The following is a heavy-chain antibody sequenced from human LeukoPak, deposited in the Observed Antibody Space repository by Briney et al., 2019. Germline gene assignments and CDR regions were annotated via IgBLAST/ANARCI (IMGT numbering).Heavy chain of an antibody. CDR2: ISSSSSYI. D-gene: IGHD2-2*01. CDR1: GFTFSSYS. J-gene: IGHJ6*02. CDR3: ARSVTTIVPAAMGNPVYYYYGMDV. Sequence: GGSLRLSCAASGFTFSSYSMNWVRQAPGKGLEWVSSISSSSSYIYYADSVKGRFTISRDNAKNSLYLQMNSLRAEDTAVYYCARSVTTIVPAAMGNPVYYYYGMDVWGQGTTVTVSS. V-gene: IGHV3-21*01.